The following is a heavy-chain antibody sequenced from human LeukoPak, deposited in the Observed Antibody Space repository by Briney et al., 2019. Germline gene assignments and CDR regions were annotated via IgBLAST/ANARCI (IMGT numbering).Heavy chain of an antibody. CDR3: ARDRVRGNLDY. D-gene: IGHD3-10*01. J-gene: IGHJ4*02. CDR1: GFTFSTYA. Sequence: GGSLRLSCAASGFTFSTYAMNWVRQAPGKGLEWVAVIWYDGSNKYYADSVKGRFTISRDNSKNTLYLQMNSLRAEDTAVYYCARDRVRGNLDYWGQGTLVTVSS. CDR2: IWYDGSNK. V-gene: IGHV3-33*08.